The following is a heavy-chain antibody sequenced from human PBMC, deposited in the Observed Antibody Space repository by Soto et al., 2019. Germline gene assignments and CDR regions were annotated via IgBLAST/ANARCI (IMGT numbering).Heavy chain of an antibody. D-gene: IGHD6-13*01. CDR2: INPNGGST. V-gene: IGHV1-46*01. Sequence: QVQLVQSGAEVKKPGASVKLSCKASGYTFTNYYIHWVRQAPAQGLEWMSIINPNGGSTNYAQKFQGRVTLTRDTSTSTVYMDLSSLKSEDTAVYYCARGLAAGDYWGQGTLVTVSS. CDR1: GYTFTNYY. CDR3: ARGLAAGDY. J-gene: IGHJ4*02.